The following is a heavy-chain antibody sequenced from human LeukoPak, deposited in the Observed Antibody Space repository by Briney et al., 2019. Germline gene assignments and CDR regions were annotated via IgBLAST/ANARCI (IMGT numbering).Heavy chain of an antibody. CDR1: GYTFTGYY. CDR3: ARGSLPIVVLPAALDD. Sequence: GASVKVSCKASGYTFTGYYMHWVRQAPAQGLEWVGRIIPTFGTANYAQKFQGRVTITTDESKSTAYMELSSLRSEDTAVYYCARGSLPIVVLPAALDDWGQGTLVTVSS. J-gene: IGHJ4*02. CDR2: IIPTFGTA. D-gene: IGHD2-2*01. V-gene: IGHV1-69*05.